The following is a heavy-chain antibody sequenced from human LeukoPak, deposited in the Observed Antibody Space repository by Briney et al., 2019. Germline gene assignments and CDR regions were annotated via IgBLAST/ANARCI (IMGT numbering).Heavy chain of an antibody. CDR3: AGRDSSGYFFDP. V-gene: IGHV3-21*01. Sequence: GRSLRLSCAASGFTFSSYSMNWVRQAPGKGLEWVSSISSSGVYIYYADSVKGRFTISRDNAKNSLSLQMNSLRAEDTAVYYCAGRDSSGYFFDPWGQGTLVTVSS. J-gene: IGHJ5*02. D-gene: IGHD3-22*01. CDR2: ISSSGVYI. CDR1: GFTFSSYS.